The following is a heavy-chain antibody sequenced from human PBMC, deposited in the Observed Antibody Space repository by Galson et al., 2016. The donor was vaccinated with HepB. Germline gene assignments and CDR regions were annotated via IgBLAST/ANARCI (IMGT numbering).Heavy chain of an antibody. J-gene: IGHJ4*02. V-gene: IGHV3-64D*06. CDR1: GFSFSDYT. D-gene: IGHD6-6*01. CDR2: LSGSGGNR. CDR3: VKGAQSTIPARPGGGFFDY. Sequence: SLRLSCAGSGFSFSDYTMHWVRQGPGQGLTHVATLSGSGGNRYHADSVKGRFMISRDNPKNTGFLQMSSLGPEDTALYFCVKGAQSTIPARPGGGFFDYWGQGILVTVSS.